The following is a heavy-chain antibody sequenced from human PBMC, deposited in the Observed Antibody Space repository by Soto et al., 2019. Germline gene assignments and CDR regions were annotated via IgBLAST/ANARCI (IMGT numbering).Heavy chain of an antibody. CDR3: ARSGYYGCNWFDP. J-gene: IGHJ5*02. CDR1: GASISSGGYY. D-gene: IGHD3-22*01. Sequence: SETLSLTCTVSGASISSGGYYWSWIRQHPGKGLEWIGYIYSSGSTYYNPSLKSRVTISVDTSKNQFSLKLSSVTAADTAVYYCARSGYYGCNWFDPWGQGTLVTVSS. V-gene: IGHV4-31*03. CDR2: IYSSGST.